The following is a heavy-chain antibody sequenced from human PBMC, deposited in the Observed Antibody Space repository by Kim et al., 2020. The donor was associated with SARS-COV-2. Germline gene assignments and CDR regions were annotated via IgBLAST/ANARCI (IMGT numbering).Heavy chain of an antibody. V-gene: IGHV5-10-1*01. J-gene: IGHJ6*02. CDR3: ARHPEHYYGMDV. Sequence: NYSPSYQGHVTISADKSISTAYLQWSSLKASDTAMYYCARHPEHYYGMDVWGQGTTVTVSS.